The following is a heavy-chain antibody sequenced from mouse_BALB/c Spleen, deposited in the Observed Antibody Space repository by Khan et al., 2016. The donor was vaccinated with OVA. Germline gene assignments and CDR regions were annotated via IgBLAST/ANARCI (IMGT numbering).Heavy chain of an antibody. D-gene: IGHD1-1*01. CDR3: AIYHGYFDV. CDR2: INPNNGGT. J-gene: IGHJ1*01. CDR1: GYSFTGYY. V-gene: IGHV1-26*01. Sequence: IQLEESGPDLVKPGASVKISCKASGYSFTGYYIHWVKQSHGKSLEWIGRINPNNGGTSYNQKFKGKAILTVDKSSNTAYMELRSLTSEDSAVYSCAIYHGYFDVWGAGTTVTVSS.